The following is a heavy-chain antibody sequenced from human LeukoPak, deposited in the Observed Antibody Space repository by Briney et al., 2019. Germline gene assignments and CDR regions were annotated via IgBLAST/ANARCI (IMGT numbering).Heavy chain of an antibody. CDR3: ARASYDSSAYYSGGFYYYYMDV. J-gene: IGHJ6*03. D-gene: IGHD3-22*01. Sequence: PSETLSLTCTVSSGSMSTYYWSWLRQPPGKGLEWIGYIYYKGSTSYNPSLKSRVTISVDTSENQFSLRLSSVTAADTAVYYCARASYDSSAYYSGGFYYYYMDVWGEGTTVTVSS. CDR1: SGSMSTYY. V-gene: IGHV4-59*01. CDR2: IYYKGST.